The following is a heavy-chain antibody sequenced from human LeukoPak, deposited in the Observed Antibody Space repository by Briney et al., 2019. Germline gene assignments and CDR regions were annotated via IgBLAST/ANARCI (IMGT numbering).Heavy chain of an antibody. V-gene: IGHV4-39*07. D-gene: IGHD3-10*01. CDR2: IFYSGST. Sequence: SETLSLTCTVSSGSISTSNYHWGWVRQPPGKALEWIGNIFYSGSTYYSPSLKSRVTISLDTSRNQFSLKLNSVTAADTAVYYCARDSGTTGEVKFDPWGQGTLVTVSS. J-gene: IGHJ5*02. CDR3: ARDSGTTGEVKFDP. CDR1: SGSISTSNYH.